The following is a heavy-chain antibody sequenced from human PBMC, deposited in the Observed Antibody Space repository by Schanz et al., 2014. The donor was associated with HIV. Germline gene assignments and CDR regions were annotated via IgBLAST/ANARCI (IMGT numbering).Heavy chain of an antibody. CDR3: ARDGSSGWQDPFDY. J-gene: IGHJ4*02. CDR1: GFTFSSYS. Sequence: VQLVESGGGVVQPGRSLRLSCTASGFTFSSYSMNWVRQAPGKGLEWVSYISSSGSTIYYADSVKGRFTISRDNPKNSLYLQMNSLKDEDTGVYYCARDGSSGWQDPFDYWGQGTLVTVSS. V-gene: IGHV3-48*02. CDR2: ISSSGSTI. D-gene: IGHD6-19*01.